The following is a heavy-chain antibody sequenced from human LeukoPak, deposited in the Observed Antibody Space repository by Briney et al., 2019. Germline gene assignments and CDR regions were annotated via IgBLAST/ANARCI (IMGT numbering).Heavy chain of an antibody. V-gene: IGHV1-2*04. D-gene: IGHD6-13*01. CDR1: GYTFTVYY. Sequence: ASVKVSCKASGYTFTVYYMHWVRQAPGQGLEWMGWINPNSGGTNYAQKFQGWVTMTRDTSISTAYMELSRLRSDDTAVYYCARGSRYLAAAGTFVRYYYGMDVWGQGTTVTVSS. CDR3: ARGSRYLAAAGTFVRYYYGMDV. CDR2: INPNSGGT. J-gene: IGHJ6*02.